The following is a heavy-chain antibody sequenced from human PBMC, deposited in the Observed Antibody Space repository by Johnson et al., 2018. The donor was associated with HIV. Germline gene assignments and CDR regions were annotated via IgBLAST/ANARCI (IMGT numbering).Heavy chain of an antibody. J-gene: IGHJ3*02. CDR3: ARAIGDGYPGMKAFDI. Sequence: VQLVESGGGVVQPGGSLRLSCAASGFTFSSYAMHWVRQAPGKGLEWVAVISYDGSNKYYADSVKGRFTISRDNSKNTLYLQMNSLRAGDTAVYYCARAIGDGYPGMKAFDIWGQGTMVTVSS. D-gene: IGHD5-24*01. CDR1: GFTFSSYA. CDR2: ISYDGSNK. V-gene: IGHV3-30*14.